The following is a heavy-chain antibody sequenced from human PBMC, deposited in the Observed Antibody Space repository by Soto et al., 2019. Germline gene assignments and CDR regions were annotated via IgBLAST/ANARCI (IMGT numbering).Heavy chain of an antibody. CDR1: RGYVNTFH. CDR2: IYYIGST. CDR3: ARGYSPALGAPWARVNWFDP. Sequence: SETLSLTCTVSRGYVNTFHGSWIRQPPGKGLEWIGYIYYIGSTNYNPSLKSRVTMSVDTSRNQLSLNLTSVTAADTAVYYCARGYSPALGAPWARVNWFDPWGHGTLVPVSS. D-gene: IGHD1-26*01. J-gene: IGHJ5*02. V-gene: IGHV4-59*02.